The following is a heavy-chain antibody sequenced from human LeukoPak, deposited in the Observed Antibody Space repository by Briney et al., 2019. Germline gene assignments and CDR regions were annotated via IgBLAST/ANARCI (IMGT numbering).Heavy chain of an antibody. D-gene: IGHD1-26*01. CDR1: GFTFSSYS. J-gene: IGHJ4*02. CDR3: ARDSAGAFDY. Sequence: RTGGSLRLSCAASGFTFSSYSMNWVRQAPGKGLEWVSYISSSSSTIYYADSVKGRFTISRDNAKNSLYLQMNSLRAEDTAVYYCARDSAGAFDYWGQGTLVTVSS. CDR2: ISSSSSTI. V-gene: IGHV3-48*01.